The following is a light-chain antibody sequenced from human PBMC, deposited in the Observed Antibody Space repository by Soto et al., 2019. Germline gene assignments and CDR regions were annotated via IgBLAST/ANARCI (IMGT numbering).Light chain of an antibody. CDR2: AAS. J-gene: IGKJ1*01. CDR1: QSVGSN. CDR3: QQYDHWPT. V-gene: IGKV3-15*01. Sequence: EIVMTQSPATLSVSPGERATLSCRASQSVGSNLAWYQHKPGQAPRLLIYAASSRATGIPARFSGSGSGTEFTLTISSLQCEDFAVYSCQQYDHWPTFGQGTKVDIK.